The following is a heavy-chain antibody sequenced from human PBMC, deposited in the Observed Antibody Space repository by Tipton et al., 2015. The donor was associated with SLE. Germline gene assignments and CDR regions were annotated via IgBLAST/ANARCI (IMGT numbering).Heavy chain of an antibody. D-gene: IGHD3-22*01. V-gene: IGHV4-38-2*01. Sequence: TLSLTCAVSGYSISSSYYWGWIRQPPGKGLEWIGSIYYSGSTYYNPSLKSRVTISVDTSKNQFSLKLSSVTAADTAVYYCARTYYYDSSGSDAFDIWGQGTMVTVSS. CDR1: GYSISSSYY. CDR2: IYYSGST. J-gene: IGHJ3*02. CDR3: ARTYYYDSSGSDAFDI.